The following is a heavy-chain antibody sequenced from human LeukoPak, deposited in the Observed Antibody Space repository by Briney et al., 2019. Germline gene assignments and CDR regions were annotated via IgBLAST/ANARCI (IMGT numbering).Heavy chain of an antibody. V-gene: IGHV3-21*01. Sequence: GGSLRLSCAASGFTFSSYSMNWVRQAPGRGLEWVSSISSSSSYIYYADSVKGRFTISRDNAKNSLYLQMNSLRAEDTAVYYCARSYRSGWFDYWGQGTLVTVSS. J-gene: IGHJ4*02. D-gene: IGHD6-19*01. CDR1: GFTFSSYS. CDR2: ISSSSSYI. CDR3: ARSYRSGWFDY.